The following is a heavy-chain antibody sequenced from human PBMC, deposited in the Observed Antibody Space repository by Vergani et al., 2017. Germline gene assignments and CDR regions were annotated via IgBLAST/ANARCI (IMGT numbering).Heavy chain of an antibody. D-gene: IGHD5-12*01. CDR2: FIPIFGTT. V-gene: IGHV1-69*12. CDR1: GDTFSSYE. J-gene: IGHJ3*02. Sequence: QVQVVQSAAEVKKPGSSVKVSCKASGDTFSSYEVIWVRQAPGQGLEWMGDFIPIFGTTNYAQKFQGRATITADESTTTVYMELSSLRREDTAVYYCAIGVIEVTIRGETANVFDIWGKGTLVTVSS. CDR3: AIGVIEVTIRGETANVFDI.